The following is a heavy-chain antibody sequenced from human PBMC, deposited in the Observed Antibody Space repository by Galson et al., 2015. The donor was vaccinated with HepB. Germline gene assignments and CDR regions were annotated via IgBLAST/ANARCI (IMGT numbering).Heavy chain of an antibody. CDR2: IIPIFGTA. D-gene: IGHD1-26*01. Sequence: SVKVSCKASGGTFSSYAISWVRQAPGQGLEWMGGIIPIFGTANYAQKFQGRVTITADESTSTAYMELSSLRSEDTAVYYCARSRHSGSYYGYYYGMDVWGQGTTVTVSS. CDR3: ARSRHSGSYYGYYYGMDV. CDR1: GGTFSSYA. J-gene: IGHJ6*02. V-gene: IGHV1-69*13.